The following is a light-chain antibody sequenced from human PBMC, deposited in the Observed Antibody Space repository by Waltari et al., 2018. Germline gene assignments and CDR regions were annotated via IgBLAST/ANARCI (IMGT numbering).Light chain of an antibody. CDR2: AAS. Sequence: DIQMTQSPPTLTAFVGDSVVITCRASQTIRDYLNWYPQKPGKAPKRLIYAASSLQTGVPARFSGSGSGTDFTLTISGLQPEDIATYYCQQSYSTWTFGQGTKVELK. J-gene: IGKJ1*01. CDR1: QTIRDY. CDR3: QQSYSTWT. V-gene: IGKV1-39*01.